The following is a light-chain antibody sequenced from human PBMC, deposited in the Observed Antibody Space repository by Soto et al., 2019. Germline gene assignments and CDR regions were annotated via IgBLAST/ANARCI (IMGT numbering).Light chain of an antibody. CDR1: QSVGTY. CDR2: EAS. V-gene: IGKV3-11*01. Sequence: IVLTQSPVTLSLSPGETATLSCRASQSVGTYLAWYQLKSGQAPRLLIYEASKRATGIPARFSGRGSGTDFTLTISSLEPEDFALYYCQQGSNWPPLTFGGGTKVEIK. J-gene: IGKJ4*01. CDR3: QQGSNWPPLT.